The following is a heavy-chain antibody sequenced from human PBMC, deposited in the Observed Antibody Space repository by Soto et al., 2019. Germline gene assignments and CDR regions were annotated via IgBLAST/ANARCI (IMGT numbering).Heavy chain of an antibody. CDR2: INHSGST. D-gene: IGHD6-19*01. CDR1: GGSFSGYY. J-gene: IGHJ4*02. V-gene: IGHV4-34*01. CDR3: ARGSFGQWLVHFDY. Sequence: QVQLQQWGAGLLTPSETLSLTCAVYGGSFSGYYWSWIRQPPGKGLEWIGEINHSGSTNYNTSIKSRVTISVDTSKNQCALKLSSVTAADTAVYYCARGSFGQWLVHFDYWGQGTLVTVSS.